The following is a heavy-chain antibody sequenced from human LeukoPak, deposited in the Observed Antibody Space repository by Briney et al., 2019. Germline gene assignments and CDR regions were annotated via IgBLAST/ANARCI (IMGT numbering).Heavy chain of an antibody. D-gene: IGHD2-15*01. CDR2: ISYDGSNK. CDR1: GFTFSSYG. J-gene: IGHJ6*03. Sequence: PGRSLRLSCAASGFTFSSYGMHWVRQAPGKGLEWVAVISYDGSNKYYADSVKGRFTISRDNSKNTLYLQMNSLRAEGTAVYYRAKNGDRGAYCSGGTCYPYYYHYMDVWGKGTTVTISS. V-gene: IGHV3-30*18. CDR3: AKNGDRGAYCSGGTCYPYYYHYMDV.